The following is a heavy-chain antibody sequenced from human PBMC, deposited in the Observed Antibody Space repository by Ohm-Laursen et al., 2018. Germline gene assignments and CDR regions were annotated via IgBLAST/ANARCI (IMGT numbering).Heavy chain of an antibody. CDR3: ARHDSSDSPSHYCYYTMDV. D-gene: IGHD3-22*01. Sequence: SLRLSCTASGFTFIDYDMSWIRQTPGKGLEWLSYITSGGSIIYSADSVKGRFTISRDNDEDTLYLQMNSLRAEDTAIYYCARHDSSDSPSHYCYYTMDVWGQGTTVTVSS. J-gene: IGHJ6*02. CDR2: ITSGGSII. V-gene: IGHV3-11*01. CDR1: GFTFIDYD.